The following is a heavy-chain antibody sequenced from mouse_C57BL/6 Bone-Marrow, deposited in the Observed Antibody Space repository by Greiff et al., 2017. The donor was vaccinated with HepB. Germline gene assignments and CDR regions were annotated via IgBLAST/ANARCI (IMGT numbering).Heavy chain of an antibody. V-gene: IGHV5-17*01. CDR1: GFTFSDYG. CDR2: ISSGSSTI. J-gene: IGHJ4*01. CDR3: AINLYAMDY. Sequence: EVKLQESGGGLVKPGGSLKLSCAASGFTFSDYGMHGVRQAPEKGLEWVAYISSGSSTIYYADTVKGRFTISRDNAKNTLFLQMTSLRSEDTAMYYCAINLYAMDYWGQGTSVTVSS.